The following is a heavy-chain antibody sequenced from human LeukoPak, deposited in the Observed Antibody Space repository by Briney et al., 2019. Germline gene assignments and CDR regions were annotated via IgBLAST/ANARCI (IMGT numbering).Heavy chain of an antibody. CDR3: ARDNDCPNGVCYRGNAFDV. J-gene: IGHJ3*01. D-gene: IGHD2-8*01. CDR2: IYTSGST. Sequence: PSETLSLTCTVSGGSISSGSYYWNWIRQPAGKGLEWIGRIYTSGSTNYNPSLKSRVTMSVDTSKNQFSLKLSSVTAADTAVYYCARDNDCPNGVCYRGNAFDVWGQGTMVTVSS. V-gene: IGHV4-61*02. CDR1: GGSISSGSYY.